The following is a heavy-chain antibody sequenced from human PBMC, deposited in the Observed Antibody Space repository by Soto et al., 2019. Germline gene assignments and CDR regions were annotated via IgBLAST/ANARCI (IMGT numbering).Heavy chain of an antibody. CDR1: GGTFSSYA. J-gene: IGHJ4*02. CDR3: ARGGEDTAMGTG. D-gene: IGHD5-18*01. Sequence: ASVKVSCKASGGTFSSYAISWVRQAPGQGLEWMGGIIPIFGTANYAQKFQGRVTITADESTSTAYMELSSLRSEDTAVYYCARGGEDTAMGTGWGQGTLVTVSS. V-gene: IGHV1-69*13. CDR2: IIPIFGTA.